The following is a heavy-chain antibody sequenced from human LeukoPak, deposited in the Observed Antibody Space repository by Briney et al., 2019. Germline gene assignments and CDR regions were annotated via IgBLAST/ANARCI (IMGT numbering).Heavy chain of an antibody. D-gene: IGHD3-10*01. Sequence: SETLSLTCTVSGYSISSGYYWGWIRQPPGEGLEWIGNIYHSGNTYYNPSLKSRVTISVDTSKNQFSLKLSSVTAADTAVYYCARDRGRGYFDYWGQGTLVTVSS. CDR2: IYHSGNT. CDR1: GYSISSGYY. J-gene: IGHJ4*02. CDR3: ARDRGRGYFDY. V-gene: IGHV4-38-2*02.